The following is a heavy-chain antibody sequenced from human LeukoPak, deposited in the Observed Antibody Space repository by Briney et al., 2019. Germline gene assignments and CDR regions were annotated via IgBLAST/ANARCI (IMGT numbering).Heavy chain of an antibody. CDR3: VVGQWEPKGAY. Sequence: SETLSLTCAVYGGSFSGYYWSWIRQPPGKGLEWIGEVGHSGNTNYNPSLKSRVTMSLDTSRNQFSLKLNSVTAADTAVYYCVVGQWEPKGAYWGQGNLVTVSS. CDR2: VGHSGNT. J-gene: IGHJ4*02. D-gene: IGHD1-26*01. CDR1: GGSFSGYY. V-gene: IGHV4-34*01.